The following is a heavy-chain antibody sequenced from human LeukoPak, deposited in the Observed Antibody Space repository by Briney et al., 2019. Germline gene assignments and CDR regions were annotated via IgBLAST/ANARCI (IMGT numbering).Heavy chain of an antibody. CDR1: GFTFSSYW. D-gene: IGHD5-24*01. J-gene: IGHJ4*02. CDR3: ARESVGWLQSRGPFDY. V-gene: IGHV3-74*01. Sequence: PGGSLRLSCAASGFTFSSYWMHWVRQAPGKGLVWVSRINSDGGSTSYADSVKGRFTISRDNAKNTLYLQMNSLRAEDTAVYYCARESVGWLQSRGPFDYWGQGTLVTVSS. CDR2: INSDGGST.